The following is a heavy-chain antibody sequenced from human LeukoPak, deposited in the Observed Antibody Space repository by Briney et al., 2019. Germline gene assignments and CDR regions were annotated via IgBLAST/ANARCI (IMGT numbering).Heavy chain of an antibody. CDR2: ISGSSSYI. CDR3: ARDNMRSAIFGVVRDAFDI. D-gene: IGHD3-3*01. V-gene: IGHV3-21*01. J-gene: IGHJ3*02. Sequence: SGGSLRLSCAASGFTFSSYSMNWVRQAPGKGLEWVSSISGSSSYIYYADSVKGRFTISRDNAKNSLYLQMNSLRAEDTAVYYCARDNMRSAIFGVVRDAFDIWGQGTMVTVSS. CDR1: GFTFSSYS.